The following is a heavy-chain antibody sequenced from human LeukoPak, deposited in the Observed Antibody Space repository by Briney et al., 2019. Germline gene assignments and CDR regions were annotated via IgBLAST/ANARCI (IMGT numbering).Heavy chain of an antibody. CDR3: ARMGDYYDSSGNPKGAFDS. V-gene: IGHV4-30-4*01. D-gene: IGHD3-22*01. J-gene: IGHJ3*02. CDR2: IYYSGST. Sequence: SQTLSLTCTVSGGSISSGDYYWSWIRQPPGKGLEWIGYIYYSGSTYYNPSLKSRVTISVDTSKNQFSLKLSSVTAADTAVYYCARMGDYYDSSGNPKGAFDSWGQGTMVTVSA. CDR1: GGSISSGDYY.